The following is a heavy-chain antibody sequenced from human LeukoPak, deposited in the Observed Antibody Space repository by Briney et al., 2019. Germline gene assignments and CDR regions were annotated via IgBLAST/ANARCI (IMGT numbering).Heavy chain of an antibody. J-gene: IGHJ4*02. CDR1: GFSFSNYW. V-gene: IGHV3-74*01. CDR3: ASAYTYVRLGDH. D-gene: IGHD3-16*01. Sequence: PGGSLRLSCAVSGFSFSNYWMHWVRQAPGKGLVGVARTNLHGTTVDYADSVKGRFTISRDNAKNTLFLQMNSLRAEDTAVYYCASAYTYVRLGDHWGQGTLVTVSS. CDR2: TNLHGTTV.